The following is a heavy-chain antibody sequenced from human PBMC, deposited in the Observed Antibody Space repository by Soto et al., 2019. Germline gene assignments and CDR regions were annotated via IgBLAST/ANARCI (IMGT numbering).Heavy chain of an antibody. CDR3: ARDGDSSGWSSNYWYFDL. Sequence: GGSLRLSCAASGFTFSSYAMHWVRQAPGKGLEWVAVISYDGSNKYYADSVKGRFTISRDNSKNTLYLQMNSLRAEDTAVYYCARDGDSSGWSSNYWYFDLWGRGTLVTVSS. CDR2: ISYDGSNK. J-gene: IGHJ2*01. V-gene: IGHV3-30-3*01. D-gene: IGHD6-19*01. CDR1: GFTFSSYA.